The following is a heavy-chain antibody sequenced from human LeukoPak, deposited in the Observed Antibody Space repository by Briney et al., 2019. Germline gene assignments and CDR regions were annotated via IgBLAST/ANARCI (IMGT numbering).Heavy chain of an antibody. CDR3: AKDEGVANRWFDP. Sequence: SVKVSCKASGYTFTSYYMHWVRQAPGQGLEWMGGIVPIFGSANYAQKFQGRVTITADESTTTAYMELTGLRSEDTAVYYCAKDEGVANRWFDPWGQGTLVTVSS. V-gene: IGHV1-69*13. CDR1: GYTFTSYY. J-gene: IGHJ5*02. CDR2: IVPIFGSA. D-gene: IGHD5-12*01.